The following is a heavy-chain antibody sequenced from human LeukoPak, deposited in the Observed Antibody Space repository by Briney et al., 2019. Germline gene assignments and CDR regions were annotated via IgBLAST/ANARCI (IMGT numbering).Heavy chain of an antibody. D-gene: IGHD4/OR15-4a*01. J-gene: IGHJ5*02. CDR1: GASITSGAYY. Sequence: SETLSLTCSVSGASITSGAYYWAWLCQPPGKGLEWIGSVYYSGTINYNPSLKGRASISRDMSKNQFSLNLNSVNATDTAVYYCARRDYAAWFDPWGQGTLVTVSS. CDR3: ARRDYAAWFDP. V-gene: IGHV4-39*07. CDR2: VYYSGTI.